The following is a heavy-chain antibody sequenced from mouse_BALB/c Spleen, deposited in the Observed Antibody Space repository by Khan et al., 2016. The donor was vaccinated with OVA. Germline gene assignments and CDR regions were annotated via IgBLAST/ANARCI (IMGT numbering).Heavy chain of an antibody. CDR2: ISYSGST. Sequence: MLLQESGPGLVKPSPSLSLTCTATGYSITSDYAWYWIRKFPGNKLECMDYISYSGSTSYNPSLKNQISITRTTSKSQFCWQLNSVTTEDTATYYCARDSSRLANAMDYGGQGTAVTVSS. CDR1: GYSITSDYA. J-gene: IGHJ4*01. V-gene: IGHV3-2*02. CDR3: ARDSSRLANAMDY. D-gene: IGHD2-12*01.